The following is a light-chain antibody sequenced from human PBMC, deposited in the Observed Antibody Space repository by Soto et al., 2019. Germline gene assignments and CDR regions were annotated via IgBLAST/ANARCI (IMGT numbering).Light chain of an antibody. CDR3: QPYNSYSWT. V-gene: IGKV1-5*01. Sequence: DIQMTQSPSFLSASVGDKVTITCRATESVSKWLAWDQEKPGNPPRHLIFYASTLESGATSRFRGIGSGKAVTPAISSCQADDFANYYCQPYNSYSWTFGQGTNV. CDR1: ESVSKW. J-gene: IGKJ1*01. CDR2: YAS.